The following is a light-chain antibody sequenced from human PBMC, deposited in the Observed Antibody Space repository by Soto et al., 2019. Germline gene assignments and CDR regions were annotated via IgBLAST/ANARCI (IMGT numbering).Light chain of an antibody. Sequence: DVQMTQSPSTLSASVGYRFTITCRASQTIDSWLAWYQQRTGKPPNLLIYKASTLTSGVPSRFRGSGSGTEFTLTINSLQPDDFAPYYCQQYHIYSGTFGQGTKVDIK. J-gene: IGKJ1*01. CDR1: QTIDSW. CDR2: KAS. CDR3: QQYHIYSGT. V-gene: IGKV1-5*03.